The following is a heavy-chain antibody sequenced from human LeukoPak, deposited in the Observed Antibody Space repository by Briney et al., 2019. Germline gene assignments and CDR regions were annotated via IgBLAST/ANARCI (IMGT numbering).Heavy chain of an antibody. V-gene: IGHV3-7*01. D-gene: IGHD3-10*01. CDR2: IKQDGSEK. Sequence: GGSLRLSCAASGFTFSLYWMSWVRQAPGKGLEWVANIKQDGSEKYYVDSVKGRLTISRDNAKNSLYLQMNSLRAEDTAVYYCARVEGSGSFLRSLYYYYMDVWGKGTTVTVSS. CDR1: GFTFSLYW. CDR3: ARVEGSGSFLRSLYYYYMDV. J-gene: IGHJ6*03.